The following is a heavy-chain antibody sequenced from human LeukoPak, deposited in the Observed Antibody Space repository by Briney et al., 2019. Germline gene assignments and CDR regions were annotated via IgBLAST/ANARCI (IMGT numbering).Heavy chain of an antibody. J-gene: IGHJ4*02. Sequence: GGSLRLSCAASGFPFSSYGLTWVRQAPGKVLEWVSAISGSGTNTYYADSMKGRFTISRDNSKNTLYLQMNSLRAEDTAVYYCAKTAGWATFDHWGQGTLVTVSS. D-gene: IGHD6-19*01. CDR3: AKTAGWATFDH. CDR2: ISGSGTNT. V-gene: IGHV3-23*01. CDR1: GFPFSSYG.